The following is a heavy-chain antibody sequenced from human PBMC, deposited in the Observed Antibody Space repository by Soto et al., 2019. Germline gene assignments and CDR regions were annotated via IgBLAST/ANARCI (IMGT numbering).Heavy chain of an antibody. CDR3: AGDPDSHYNDSHASSYP. J-gene: IGHJ5*02. CDR1: GGNFSTYT. V-gene: IGHV1-69*08. D-gene: IGHD4-4*01. CDR2: IIPIIGII. Sequence: QVQLVQSGAEVKKPGSSVKVSCKASGGNFSTYTITWVRQAPGQGLEWMGRIIPIIGIINYAQQFQGRVTIIADKCTGTAYMELTGLRFDDTAVYYCAGDPDSHYNDSHASSYPWGQGTLVTVAS.